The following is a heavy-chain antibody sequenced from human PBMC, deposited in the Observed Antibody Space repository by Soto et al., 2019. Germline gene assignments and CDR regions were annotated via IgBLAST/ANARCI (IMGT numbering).Heavy chain of an antibody. CDR2: IFWDDDK. V-gene: IGHV2-5*02. J-gene: IGHJ4*02. CDR1: GFSLRTSGVG. D-gene: IGHD6-19*01. Sequence: QITLKESGPPLVKPTQPLTLTCTFSGFSLRTSGVGVAWTRQAPGKALEWLALIFWDDDKRYSPSLKSRLTITKDTSKKQVVLTVTNMNPADTATYYCAHDEGPVAGALDYWGQGTLVTVSS. CDR3: AHDEGPVAGALDY.